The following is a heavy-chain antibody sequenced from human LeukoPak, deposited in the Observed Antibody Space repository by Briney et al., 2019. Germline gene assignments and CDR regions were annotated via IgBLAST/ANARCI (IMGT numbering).Heavy chain of an antibody. J-gene: IGHJ4*02. CDR3: AKDRANAWSPDY. V-gene: IGHV3-30*18. Sequence: GGSLRLSCAASGFTFSSYSMNWVRQAPGKGLEWVAFTTYDEGDKYYADSVKGRFSISRDNPQNTLYLQMYSLRSEDTAVYYCAKDRANAWSPDYWGQGTLVTVSS. CDR1: GFTFSSYS. CDR2: TTYDEGDK. D-gene: IGHD3-3*01.